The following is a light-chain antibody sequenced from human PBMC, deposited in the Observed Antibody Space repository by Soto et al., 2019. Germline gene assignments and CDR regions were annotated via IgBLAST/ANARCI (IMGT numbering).Light chain of an antibody. CDR3: MQALQTPR. J-gene: IGKJ5*01. CDR1: QSLLHSNGYNY. V-gene: IGKV2-28*01. CDR2: LGS. Sequence: DIVMTQSPLSLPVTPVEPASISCRSSQSLLHSNGYNYLDWYLQKPGQSPQLLIYLGSNRASGVPDRFSGSGSGTDFTLKISRVEAEDVGVYYCMQALQTPRFGQGTRLEI.